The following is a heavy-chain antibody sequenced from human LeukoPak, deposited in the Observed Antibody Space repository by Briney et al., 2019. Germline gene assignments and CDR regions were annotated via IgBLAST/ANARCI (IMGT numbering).Heavy chain of an antibody. D-gene: IGHD1-26*01. V-gene: IGHV4-59*02. J-gene: IGHJ3*02. CDR1: GGSVRSYY. CDR3: VRDWEGFNFDI. Sequence: PSETLSLTCTVSGGSVRSYYWSWIRQPPGEGLEWIAYIHNSGSTNYNLSLKSRVTISVDTSKNHFSLKLSSVTAADTAVYYCVRDWEGFNFDIWGQGTMVTVSS. CDR2: IHNSGST.